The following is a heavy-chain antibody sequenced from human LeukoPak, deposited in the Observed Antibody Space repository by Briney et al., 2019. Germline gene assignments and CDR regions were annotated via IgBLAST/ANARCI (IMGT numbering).Heavy chain of an antibody. V-gene: IGHV4-38-2*01. D-gene: IGHD4-11*01. Sequence: PSETLSLTCAVSGYSISSGYYWGWIRQPPGKGLERIGSIYHSGSTYYNPSLKSRVTISVDTSKNQFSLKLSSVTAADTAVYYCARPTTRKAFDIWGQGTMVTVSS. CDR2: IYHSGST. CDR1: GYSISSGYY. J-gene: IGHJ3*02. CDR3: ARPTTRKAFDI.